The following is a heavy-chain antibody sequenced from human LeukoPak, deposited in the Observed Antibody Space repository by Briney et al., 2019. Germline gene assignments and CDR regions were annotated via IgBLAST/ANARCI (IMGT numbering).Heavy chain of an antibody. J-gene: IGHJ4*02. Sequence: GGSLRLSCAASGFTFSSYAMHWVRQAPGKGLEYVSAISSNGGSTYYANSVKGRFTISRDNSKNTLYLQMGSLRAGDMAVYYCARDLYGIKSLGYYFDYWGQGTLVTVSS. CDR2: ISSNGGST. V-gene: IGHV3-64*01. D-gene: IGHD2/OR15-2a*01. CDR1: GFTFSSYA. CDR3: ARDLYGIKSLGYYFDY.